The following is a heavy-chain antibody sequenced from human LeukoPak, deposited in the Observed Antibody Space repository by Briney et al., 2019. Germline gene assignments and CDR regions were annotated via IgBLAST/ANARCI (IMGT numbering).Heavy chain of an antibody. CDR1: GFTFTDYW. Sequence: GGXXRLSCEVSGFTFTDYWMNWVRQAPGKGPEGVASIRQDGSEKTYVDSVKGRFTISRDNTKNSLSLQLNGLRAEDTAVYYCARDGTAAGLYFDLWGQGTLITVSS. V-gene: IGHV3-7*01. CDR3: ARDGTAAGLYFDL. D-gene: IGHD6-13*01. J-gene: IGHJ4*01. CDR2: IRQDGSEK.